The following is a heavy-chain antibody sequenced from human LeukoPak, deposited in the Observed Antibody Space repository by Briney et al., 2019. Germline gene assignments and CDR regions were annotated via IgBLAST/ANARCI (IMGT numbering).Heavy chain of an antibody. V-gene: IGHV4-38-2*01. Sequence: SETLSLTCAVSGYSISRGYSWGWIRQPPGEVLEWIGNIYHSESTHYNPSLKSRVTISADTSKNQFSLKLTSVTAADTAVYYCARFDHVWETHGMDAFDLWGQGTMVTVSS. D-gene: IGHD3-16*01. J-gene: IGHJ3*01. CDR3: ARFDHVWETHGMDAFDL. CDR1: GYSISRGYS. CDR2: IYHSEST.